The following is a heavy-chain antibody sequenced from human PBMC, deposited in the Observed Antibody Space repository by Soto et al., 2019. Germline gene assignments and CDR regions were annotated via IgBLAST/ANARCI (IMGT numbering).Heavy chain of an antibody. CDR2: IYPGDSET. D-gene: IGHD2-2*01. CDR3: ARLDVSSTVSHDGFDI. CDR1: GYSFPTYW. V-gene: IGHV5-51*01. J-gene: IGHJ3*02. Sequence: GESLKISCGGSGYSFPTYWIGWVRQRPGKGLEWMGIIYPGDSETIYSPSFQGQVTTSVDKSIRTAYLQWNSLKASDSAMYCCARLDVSSTVSHDGFDICGRGPMATVTS.